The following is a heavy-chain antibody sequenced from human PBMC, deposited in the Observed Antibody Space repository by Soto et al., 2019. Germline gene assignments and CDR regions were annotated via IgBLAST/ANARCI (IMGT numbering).Heavy chain of an antibody. CDR1: GGSFSGYY. CDR3: AMYLSGGSLHGKAYYYGMDV. Sequence: SETLSLTCAVYGGSFSGYYWTWIRQPPGTGLEWIGEINHSGSTNYNPSLKSRVTISVDTSKHQFSLKLTSVTASDKAVYSCAMYLSGGSLHGKAYYYGMDVWGQGTTVTVSS. D-gene: IGHD2-15*01. V-gene: IGHV4-34*01. CDR2: INHSGST. J-gene: IGHJ6*02.